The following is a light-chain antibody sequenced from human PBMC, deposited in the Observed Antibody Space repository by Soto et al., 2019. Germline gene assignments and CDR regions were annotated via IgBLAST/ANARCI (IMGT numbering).Light chain of an antibody. J-gene: IGKJ1*01. CDR1: QSVSNN. Sequence: ILMTQSPATLSVSPGERATLSCRASQSVSNNLAWYQQKPGQAPRLLIYDASTRATGIPARFSGSGSGKEFTLTISGLQSEDFAVYYCQQYNYWPPWTFGQGTKVEIK. CDR3: QQYNYWPPWT. V-gene: IGKV3-15*01. CDR2: DAS.